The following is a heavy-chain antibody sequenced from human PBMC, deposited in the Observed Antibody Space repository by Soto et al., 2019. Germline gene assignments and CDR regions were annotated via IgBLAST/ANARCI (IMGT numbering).Heavy chain of an antibody. D-gene: IGHD6-19*01. V-gene: IGHV3-30*18. CDR2: ISYDGSNK. CDR1: GFTFSSYG. CDR3: AKDPDSIGWYVFDY. J-gene: IGHJ4*02. Sequence: GGSLRLSCAASGFTFSSYGMHWVRQAPGKGLEWVAVISYDGSNKYYADSVKGRFTISRDNSKNTLYLQMNSLRAEDTAVYYCAKDPDSIGWYVFDYWGQGTLVTVSS.